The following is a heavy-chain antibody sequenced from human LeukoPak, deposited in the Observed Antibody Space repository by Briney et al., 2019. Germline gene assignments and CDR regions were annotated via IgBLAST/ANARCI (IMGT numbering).Heavy chain of an antibody. D-gene: IGHD2-2*01. Sequence: SVKVSCKASGGTFSSYAISWVRQAPGQGLEWMGGIIPIFGTANYAQKFQGRVTITTDESTSTAYMELSSLGSEDTAVYYCARAGYCSSTSCYPVDLYYYYYYMDVWGKGTTVTVSS. CDR3: ARAGYCSSTSCYPVDLYYYYYYMDV. CDR1: GGTFSSYA. J-gene: IGHJ6*03. CDR2: IIPIFGTA. V-gene: IGHV1-69*05.